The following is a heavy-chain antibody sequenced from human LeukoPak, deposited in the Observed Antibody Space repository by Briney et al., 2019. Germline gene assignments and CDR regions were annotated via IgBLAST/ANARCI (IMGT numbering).Heavy chain of an antibody. D-gene: IGHD2-15*01. V-gene: IGHV4-39*07. CDR1: GGSISSSSYY. Sequence: SETLSLTCTVSGGSISSSSYYWGWIRQPPGKGLEWVGSIYYSGSTYYNPSLKSRVTISVDTSKNQFSLKLSSVTAADTAVYYCARVLRDIVVVVAATPGFDYWGQGTLVTVSS. CDR3: ARVLRDIVVVVAATPGFDY. J-gene: IGHJ4*02. CDR2: IYYSGST.